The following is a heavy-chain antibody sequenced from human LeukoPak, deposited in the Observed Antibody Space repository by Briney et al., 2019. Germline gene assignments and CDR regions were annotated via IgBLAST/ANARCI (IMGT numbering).Heavy chain of an antibody. Sequence: SVNVSYKASRYTFTSYGISWVRQAPGQGLEWMGWISAYNGNTNYAQKLQGRVTMTTDTSTSTADKALRSLRSDDTAVYYCARDRSASYDDYGAYWAVEYWGQGTLVTVSS. CDR3: ARDRSASYDDYGAYWAVEY. CDR1: RYTFTSYG. V-gene: IGHV1-18*04. CDR2: ISAYNGNT. D-gene: IGHD4-17*01. J-gene: IGHJ4*02.